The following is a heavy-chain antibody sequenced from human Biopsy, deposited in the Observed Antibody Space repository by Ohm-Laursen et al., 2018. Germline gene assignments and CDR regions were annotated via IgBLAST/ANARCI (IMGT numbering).Heavy chain of an antibody. V-gene: IGHV4-61*08. CDR3: ARTPRDSFWSGSYKRGLWFDP. CDR1: GASVKTSGYF. J-gene: IGHJ5*02. Sequence: GTLSLTCSVSGASVKTSGYFWAWIRQRPGKGLEWIGHVYNGGITNYNPSLKSRVTISKDTSKNQFSLQVNSVTAADTAVYYCARTPRDSFWSGSYKRGLWFDPWGQGTLVIVSS. D-gene: IGHD3-3*01. CDR2: VYNGGIT.